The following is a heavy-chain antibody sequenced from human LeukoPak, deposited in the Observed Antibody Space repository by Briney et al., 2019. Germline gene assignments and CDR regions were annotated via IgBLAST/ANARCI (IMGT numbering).Heavy chain of an antibody. CDR3: ASPLGGELYERNYYYGMDV. CDR2: INPNSGGT. CDR1: GYTFTGYY. V-gene: IGHV1-2*02. D-gene: IGHD3-16*01. Sequence: ASVKVSCKASGYTFTGYYMHWVRQAPGQGLEWMGWINPNSGGTNYAQKFQGRVTMTRDMSISTAYMEVSRLRSEDTAVYYCASPLGGELYERNYYYGMDVWGQGTTVTVSS. J-gene: IGHJ6*02.